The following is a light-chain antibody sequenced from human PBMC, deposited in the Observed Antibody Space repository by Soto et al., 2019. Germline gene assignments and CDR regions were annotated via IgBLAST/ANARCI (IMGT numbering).Light chain of an antibody. CDR3: QQYDSYYT. CDR2: DVS. CDR1: QSISNW. Sequence: DIQMTQSPSTLSVSVGDRVTITCRARQSISNWLAWYQQKPGKAPTLLIYDVSRLESGVTSRFSGSGTGTEFTLAIYSLQPDDFATYYSQQYDSYYTFGQGTKVAIK. J-gene: IGKJ2*01. V-gene: IGKV1-5*01.